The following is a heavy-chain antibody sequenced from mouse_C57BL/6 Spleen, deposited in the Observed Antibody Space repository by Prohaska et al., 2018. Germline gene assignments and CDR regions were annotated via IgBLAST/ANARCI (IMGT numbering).Heavy chain of an antibody. Sequence: HGKSLEWIGYINPNNGGTSYNQKFKGKATLTVNKSSSTAYMELRSLTSEDSAVYYCARAYYYGSSPYYAMDYWGQGTSVTVSS. J-gene: IGHJ4*01. CDR2: INPNNGGT. D-gene: IGHD1-1*01. CDR3: ARAYYYGSSPYYAMDY. V-gene: IGHV1-22*01.